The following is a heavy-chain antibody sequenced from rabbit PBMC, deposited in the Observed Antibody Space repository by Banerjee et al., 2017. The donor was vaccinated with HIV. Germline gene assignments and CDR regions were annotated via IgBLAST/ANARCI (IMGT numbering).Heavy chain of an antibody. V-gene: IGHV1S45*01. CDR1: GFSFSNSYY. CDR3: ARDLAGVIGWNFGL. D-gene: IGHD4-1*01. J-gene: IGHJ4*01. CDR2: IDSGSSGST. Sequence: QEQLEESGGDLVKPGASLTLTCTASGFSFSNSYYMCWVRQAPGKGLEWIACIDSGSSGSTHYASWAKGRFTISKTSSTTVTLQMTSLTAADTASYFCARDLAGVIGWNFGLWGQGTLVTVS.